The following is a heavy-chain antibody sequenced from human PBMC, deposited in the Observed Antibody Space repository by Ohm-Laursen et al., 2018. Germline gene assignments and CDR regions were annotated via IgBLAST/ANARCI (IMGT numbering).Heavy chain of an antibody. V-gene: IGHV4-59*01. CDR2: IYDSGST. D-gene: IGHD2-15*01. CDR3: ARSEWGGGTCYFDY. Sequence: SETLSLTCTVSCGSISSYYWSWIRQPPGKGLGWIGYIYDSGSTNYNPSLKSRVSILVDTSKNQFSLKLSSVTTADTAVYFCARSEWGGGTCYFDYWGQGTLVTVSS. CDR1: CGSISSYY. J-gene: IGHJ4*02.